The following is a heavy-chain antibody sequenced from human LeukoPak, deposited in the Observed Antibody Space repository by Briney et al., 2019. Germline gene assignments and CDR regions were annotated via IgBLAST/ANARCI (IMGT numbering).Heavy chain of an antibody. CDR3: AKGNVLRPLSLAAEYFQH. J-gene: IGHJ1*01. V-gene: IGHV3-66*01. CDR2: IYSGGST. D-gene: IGHD3-3*01. Sequence: GGSLRLSCAASGFTVSSNYMSWVRQAPGKGLEWVSVIYSGGSTYYADSVKGRFTISRDISKNTLYLQMNSLRAEDTAVYYCAKGNVLRPLSLAAEYFQHWGQGTLVTVSS. CDR1: GFTVSSNY.